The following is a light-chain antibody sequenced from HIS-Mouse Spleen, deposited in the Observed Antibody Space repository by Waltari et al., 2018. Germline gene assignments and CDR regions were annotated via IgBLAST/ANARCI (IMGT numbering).Light chain of an antibody. J-gene: IGLJ3*02. CDR2: RNK. V-gene: IGLV1-47*01. CDR3: AAWDDSLSGWV. CDR1: SSNIGSNY. Sequence: QSVLTQPPSASGTPGQRVTISCSGSSSNIGSNYVYWYQQLPVTAPKLLIYRNKQRPSGVPDRFSGSKSGTSASLAISGLRSEDEADYYCAAWDDSLSGWVFGGGTKLTVL.